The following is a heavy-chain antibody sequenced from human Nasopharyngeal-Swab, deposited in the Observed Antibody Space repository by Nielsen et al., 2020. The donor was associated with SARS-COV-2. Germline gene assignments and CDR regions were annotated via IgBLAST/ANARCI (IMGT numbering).Heavy chain of an antibody. CDR2: ISGSGGST. J-gene: IGHJ4*02. V-gene: IGHV3-23*01. D-gene: IGHD6-13*01. CDR1: GFTFSSYA. Sequence: GESLKISCAASGFTFSSYAMSWVRQAPGKGLEWVSAISGSGGSTYYADFVKGRFTISRDNSKNTLYLQMNSLRAEDTAVYYCAKDVGSGQQLALYYFDYWGQGTLVTVSS. CDR3: AKDVGSGQQLALYYFDY.